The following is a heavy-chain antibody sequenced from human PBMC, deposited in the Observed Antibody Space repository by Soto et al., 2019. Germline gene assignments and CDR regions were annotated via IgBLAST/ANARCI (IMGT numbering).Heavy chain of an antibody. CDR1: GGSISSGDYY. V-gene: IGHV4-30-4*01. CDR3: ARDRARNLDV. Sequence: SETLSLTCTVSGGSISSGDYYWSWIRQPPGKGLEWIGYIYYSGSTNYNPSLKSRLTISEDTSKNQISLKLSSVTGADTAVYYCARDRARNLDVWGKGTTVTVCS. J-gene: IGHJ6*03. CDR2: IYYSGST.